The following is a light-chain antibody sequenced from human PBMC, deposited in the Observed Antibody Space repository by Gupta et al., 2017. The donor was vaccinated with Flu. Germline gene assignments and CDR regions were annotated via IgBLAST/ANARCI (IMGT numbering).Light chain of an antibody. Sequence: QSVLTQPPSVSGAPGQRVTISCTGSSSNIGAGYDVHWYQQLPGTAPKLLIYGNSNRPSGVPDRFSGSKSGTSASLAITGLQAEDEADYYCQSYDSSLVLEFGGGTKLTVL. V-gene: IGLV1-40*01. J-gene: IGLJ3*02. CDR1: SSNIGAGYD. CDR3: QSYDSSLVLE. CDR2: GNS.